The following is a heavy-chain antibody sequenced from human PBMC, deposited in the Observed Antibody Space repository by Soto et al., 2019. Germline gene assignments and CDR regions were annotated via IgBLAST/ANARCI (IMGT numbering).Heavy chain of an antibody. J-gene: IGHJ6*02. D-gene: IGHD5-12*01. Sequence: GGSLRLSCSASGFTFGDFAMSWFRRAPGKGLEWVGFIRSKVYGGTTEYAASLKGRFTISRDDSKSIAYLQMNSLKTEDTAVYYCTRWGRGYDWNYYYGMDVWGQGTTVTVSS. V-gene: IGHV3-49*03. CDR1: GFTFGDFA. CDR2: IRSKVYGGTT. CDR3: TRWGRGYDWNYYYGMDV.